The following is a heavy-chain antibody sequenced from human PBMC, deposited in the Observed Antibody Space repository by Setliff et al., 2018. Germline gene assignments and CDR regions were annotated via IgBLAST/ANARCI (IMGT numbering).Heavy chain of an antibody. CDR3: ARDLGARYCSGGSCYAGLES. J-gene: IGHJ4*02. CDR2: IWDDGGNK. Sequence: PGGSLRLSCAASGFTFSSYRMHWVRQAPGKGLEWVAVIWDDGGNKYHADSVKGRFTISRDNSQNTMYLQMNSLRAEDTAVYYCARDLGARYCSGGSCYAGLESWGQGTPVTVSS. CDR1: GFTFSSYR. D-gene: IGHD2-15*01. V-gene: IGHV3-33*08.